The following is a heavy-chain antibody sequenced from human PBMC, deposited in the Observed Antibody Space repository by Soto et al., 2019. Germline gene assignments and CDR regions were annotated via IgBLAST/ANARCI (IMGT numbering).Heavy chain of an antibody. CDR2: ISYDGSNK. V-gene: IGHV3-30*18. CDR3: AQDMVPAYYYYYGMDV. Sequence: HPGGSLRLSCAASGFTFSSYGMHWVRQAPGKGLEWVAVISYDGSNKYYADSVKGRFTISRDNSKNTLYLQMNSLRAEDTAVYYCAQDMVPAYYYYYGMDVWGHGTTVTVSS. CDR1: GFTFSSYG. J-gene: IGHJ6*02. D-gene: IGHD3-10*01.